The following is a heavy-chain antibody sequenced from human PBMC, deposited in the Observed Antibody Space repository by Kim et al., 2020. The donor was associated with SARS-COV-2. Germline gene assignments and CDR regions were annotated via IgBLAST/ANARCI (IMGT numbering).Heavy chain of an antibody. D-gene: IGHD3-22*01. CDR3: AWGYDSGGYAAY. V-gene: IGHV3-23*01. Sequence: YNADSVKGRFTISRDNSKNTLYLQMNSLRAEGTAVYYCAWGYDSGGYAAYWGQGTLVTVSS. J-gene: IGHJ4*02.